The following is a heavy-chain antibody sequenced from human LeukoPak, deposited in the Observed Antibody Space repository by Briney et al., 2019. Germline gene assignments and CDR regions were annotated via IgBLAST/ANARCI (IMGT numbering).Heavy chain of an antibody. D-gene: IGHD2-15*01. CDR2: INHSGST. V-gene: IGHV4-34*01. J-gene: IGHJ5*02. CDR1: GGSFSGYY. Sequence: ETLSLTCAVYGGSFSGYYWSWIRQPPGKGLEWIGEINHSGSTNYNPSLKSRVTISVDTSKNQFSLKLSSVTAADTAVYYCAVLGYCSGGSCLVHFAWGQGTLVTVSS. CDR3: AVLGYCSGGSCLVHFA.